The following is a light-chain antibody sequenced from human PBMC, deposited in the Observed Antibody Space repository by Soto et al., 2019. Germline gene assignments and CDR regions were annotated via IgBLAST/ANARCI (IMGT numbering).Light chain of an antibody. V-gene: IGKV3-15*01. J-gene: IGKJ1*01. CDR2: AAS. CDR3: QQYNNWWT. CDR1: QSLRSN. Sequence: IVMTQSPATLSVSPGERATLSCRASQSLRSNLAWYQQKPGQAPRLLIYAASTRATGIPARFSGSGSGTEFTLTISSLQSEDFAVYYCQQYNNWWTFGPGTKVEIK.